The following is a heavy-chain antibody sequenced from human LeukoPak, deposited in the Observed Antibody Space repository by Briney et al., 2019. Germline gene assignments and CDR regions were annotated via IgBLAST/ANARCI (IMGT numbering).Heavy chain of an antibody. Sequence: SETLSLTCTVSGGSINNYCWSWIRQPAGKGLEWIGRIYTRGSTNYNPSLKSRVTMSVDTSKNQFSLKLSSVTAADTAVYYCARGRYCSADICSGGDAFDIWGQGTMVSVSS. CDR2: IYTRGST. CDR3: ARGRYCSADICSGGDAFDI. D-gene: IGHD2-15*01. J-gene: IGHJ3*02. V-gene: IGHV4-4*07. CDR1: GGSINNYC.